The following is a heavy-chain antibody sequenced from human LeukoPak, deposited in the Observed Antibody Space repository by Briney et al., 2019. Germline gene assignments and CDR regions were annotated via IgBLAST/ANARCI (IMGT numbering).Heavy chain of an antibody. J-gene: IGHJ4*02. Sequence: GGSLRLSCAASGFTFTDYWMTWVRQAPGKGLEWVANIKQDGSVKYYVDSVKGRFTISRDNAQNSLYLQMNSLRAEDTAVYYCARDEPDYWGQGTLVTVPS. CDR1: GFTFTDYW. CDR3: ARDEPDY. V-gene: IGHV3-7*01. CDR2: IKQDGSVK.